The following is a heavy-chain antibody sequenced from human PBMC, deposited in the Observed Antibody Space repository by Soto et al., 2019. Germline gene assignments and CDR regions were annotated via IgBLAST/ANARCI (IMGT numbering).Heavy chain of an antibody. J-gene: IGHJ3*02. CDR3: ARAEVLRYTRGGDAFDI. D-gene: IGHD3-9*01. CDR1: GGSISSGDYY. CDR2: IYYSGST. Sequence: SETLSLTCTVSGGSISSGDYYWSWIRQPPGKGLEWIGYIYYSGSTYYNPSLKSRVTISVDTSKNQFSLKLSSVTAADTAVYYCARAEVLRYTRGGDAFDIWGQGTMVTVSS. V-gene: IGHV4-30-4*01.